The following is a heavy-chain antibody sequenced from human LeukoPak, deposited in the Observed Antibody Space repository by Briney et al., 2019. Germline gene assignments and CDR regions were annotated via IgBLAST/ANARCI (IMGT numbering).Heavy chain of an antibody. CDR1: GGSFRGYY. CDR2: INHSGSP. Sequence: SETLSLTCAVYGGSFRGYYWSWIRQPPGKGLEWIGEINHSGSPNYNPSLKSRVTISVDTSKNQFSLKLSSVTAADTAVYYCARGFKYPRYYDSSGYLGYWGQGTLVTVSS. V-gene: IGHV4-34*01. J-gene: IGHJ4*02. D-gene: IGHD3-22*01. CDR3: ARGFKYPRYYDSSGYLGY.